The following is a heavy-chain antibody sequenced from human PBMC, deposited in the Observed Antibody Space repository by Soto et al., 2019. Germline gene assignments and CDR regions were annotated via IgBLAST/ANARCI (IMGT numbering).Heavy chain of an antibody. V-gene: IGHV3-23*01. CDR3: AKGYSSGWPYYFDY. CDR2: ISGSGGTS. Sequence: EVQLLESGGGLVQPGGSLRLSCAASGFTFSNYAMSWVRQAPRKGLEWVSGISGSGGTSYYADSVKGRFTISRDNSKNTLYLQMNTLSAEDTAVYYCAKGYSSGWPYYFDYWGQGTLVTVSS. CDR1: GFTFSNYA. J-gene: IGHJ4*02. D-gene: IGHD6-19*01.